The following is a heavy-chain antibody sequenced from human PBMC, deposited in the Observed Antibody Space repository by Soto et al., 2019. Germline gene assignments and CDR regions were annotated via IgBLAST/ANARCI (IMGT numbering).Heavy chain of an antibody. J-gene: IGHJ6*02. CDR2: ISTSNGDT. CDR1: GYSFISHG. V-gene: IGHV1-18*01. D-gene: IGHD3-10*01. Sequence: QAELVQSGSEVKKPGASVKVSCKASGYSFISHGITWVLQAPGQGLEWMGWISTSNGDTDIAQRFQGGVAMTIDTSARTVYLEVRRLRSDDSAVYYCVRNNHGAGNYYYAMDVWGQGTTVTV. CDR3: VRNNHGAGNYYYAMDV.